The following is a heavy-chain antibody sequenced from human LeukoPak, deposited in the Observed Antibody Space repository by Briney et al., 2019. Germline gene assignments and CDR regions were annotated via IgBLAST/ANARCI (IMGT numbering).Heavy chain of an antibody. Sequence: GGSLRLSCAASGFTFSDYYMSWIRQAPGKGLEWVSYISSSGRTIYYADSVKGRFSISRDNAKNSLSLQMNSLRAEDTAVYFCARAISYDFWSGYYHAPGYWGQGTLVTVSS. CDR3: ARAISYDFWSGYYHAPGY. CDR1: GFTFSDYY. CDR2: ISSSGRTI. J-gene: IGHJ4*02. D-gene: IGHD3-3*01. V-gene: IGHV3-11*01.